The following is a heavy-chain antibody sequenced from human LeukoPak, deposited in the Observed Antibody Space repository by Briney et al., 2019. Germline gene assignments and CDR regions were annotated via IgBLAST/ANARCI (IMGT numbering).Heavy chain of an antibody. J-gene: IGHJ4*02. Sequence: GGSLRLSCAASGFAFSSYGMHWVRQAPGKGLEWVAVISYDGSNKYYADSVKGRFTISRDNSKNTLYLQMNSLRAEDKAVYYCAKDVSSSWYYFDYWGQGTLVTVSS. CDR1: GFAFSSYG. CDR2: ISYDGSNK. CDR3: AKDVSSSWYYFDY. D-gene: IGHD6-13*01. V-gene: IGHV3-30*18.